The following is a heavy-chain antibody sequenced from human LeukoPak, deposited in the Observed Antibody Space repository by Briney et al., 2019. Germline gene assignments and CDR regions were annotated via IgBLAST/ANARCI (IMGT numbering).Heavy chain of an antibody. CDR2: IIPIFGTA. CDR1: GGTFSSYA. J-gene: IGHJ3*02. Sequence: SVKVSCKASGGTFSSYAISWVRQAPGQGLEWMGGIIPIFGTANYAQKFQGRVTITADESTSTAYMELSSLRSEDTAVYYCARAGGYCSSTSCPTHAFDIWGQGTMVTVSS. D-gene: IGHD2-2*01. CDR3: ARAGGYCSSTSCPTHAFDI. V-gene: IGHV1-69*13.